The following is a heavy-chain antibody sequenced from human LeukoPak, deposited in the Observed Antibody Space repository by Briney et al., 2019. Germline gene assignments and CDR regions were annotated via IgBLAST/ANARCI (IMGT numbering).Heavy chain of an antibody. CDR1: GGSISNYY. V-gene: IGHV4-59*01. J-gene: IGHJ4*02. D-gene: IGHD2-2*01. CDR3: ARQAPAASSSFDY. Sequence: SETLSLTCTVPGGSISNYYWSWIRQPPGKGLESIGYIYYSGSTNYNPSLKSRVTISVDTSKNQFSLKLSSVTAADTAVYYCARQAPAASSSFDYWGQGTLVTVSS. CDR2: IYYSGST.